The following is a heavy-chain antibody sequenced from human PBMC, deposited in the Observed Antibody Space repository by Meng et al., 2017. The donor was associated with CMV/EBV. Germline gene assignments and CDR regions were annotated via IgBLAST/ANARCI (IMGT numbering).Heavy chain of an antibody. D-gene: IGHD2-8*01. CDR3: ARDDCGNYCTLAD. CDR2: IGYNSDYI. Sequence: SLKISCAASGFTFDRSAIHWVRQVPGKGLEWVSGIGYNSDYIGYADSMKGRFTISRDNAKNSVYLQMNSLRPEDTALYYCARDDCGNYCTLADWGQGTLVTVSS. J-gene: IGHJ1*01. CDR1: GFTFDRSA. V-gene: IGHV3-9*01.